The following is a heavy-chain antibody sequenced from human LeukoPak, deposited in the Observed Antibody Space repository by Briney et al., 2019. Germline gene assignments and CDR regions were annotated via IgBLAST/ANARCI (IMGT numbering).Heavy chain of an antibody. CDR1: GYTFNSYG. Sequence: VASVKVSCRTSGYTFNSYGISWVRQAPGQGLEWMGWINPNSGGTNYAQKFQGRGTMTRDTSISTAYMELSRLRSDDTAVYYCARLRPGGDYEDYWGQGTLVTVSS. D-gene: IGHD4-17*01. J-gene: IGHJ4*02. CDR3: ARLRPGGDYEDY. V-gene: IGHV1-2*02. CDR2: INPNSGGT.